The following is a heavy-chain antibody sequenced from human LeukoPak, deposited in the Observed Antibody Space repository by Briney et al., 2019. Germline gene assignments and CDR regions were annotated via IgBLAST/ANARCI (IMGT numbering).Heavy chain of an antibody. D-gene: IGHD2-2*01. CDR1: GFTFSSYW. CDR2: ISYDGSNK. V-gene: IGHV3-30*03. CDR3: ARLFRVVVPAANTHFDY. J-gene: IGHJ4*02. Sequence: GGSLRPSCAASGFTFSSYWMSWVRQAAGKGLEWVAVISYDGSNKYYADSVKGRFTISRDNSKNTLYLQMNSLRAEDTAVYYCARLFRVVVPAANTHFDYWGQGTLVTVSS.